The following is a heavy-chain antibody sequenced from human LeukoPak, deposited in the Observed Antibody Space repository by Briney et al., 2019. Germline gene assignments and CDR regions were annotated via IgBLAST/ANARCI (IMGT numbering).Heavy chain of an antibody. CDR1: GVSITNYY. CDR3: ARVSPPGYGILEK. Sequence: NPSETLSLTCTVSGVSITNYYWSWLRQSAGKGLEWIGRINTSGDTSYNPSIRSRVTMSVDTSKNQFSLKLSSVTAADTAMYYCARVSPPGYGILEKWGQGTLVTVSS. D-gene: IGHD5-18*01. CDR2: INTSGDT. V-gene: IGHV4-4*07. J-gene: IGHJ4*02.